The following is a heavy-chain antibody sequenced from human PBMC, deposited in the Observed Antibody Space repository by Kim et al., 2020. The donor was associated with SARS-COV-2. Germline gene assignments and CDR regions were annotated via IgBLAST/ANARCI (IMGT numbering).Heavy chain of an antibody. J-gene: IGHJ5*02. V-gene: IGHV4-34*01. D-gene: IGHD3-3*01. CDR3: ASVAFWSGNGGWFDP. CDR2: INHSGST. CDR1: GGSFSGYY. Sequence: SETLSLTCAVYGGSFSGYYWSWIRQPPGKGLEWIGEINHSGSTNYNPSLKSRVTISVDTSKNQFSLKLSSVTAADTAVYYCASVAFWSGNGGWFDPWGQG.